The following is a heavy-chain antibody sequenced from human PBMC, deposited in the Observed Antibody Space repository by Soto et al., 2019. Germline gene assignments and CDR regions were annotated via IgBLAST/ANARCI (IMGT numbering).Heavy chain of an antibody. Sequence: QVQLVESGGGVVQAGRSLRLSCAASGFTFSNFGMHWVRQAPGKGLEWVAVISFYARTEYYTDSVKGRFTHSRDNSKNTRVLQVNSLNSEDTGVYFCAKDYDILAGLSAPLFPDCGQGTIVIVS. CDR2: ISFYARTE. V-gene: IGHV3-30*18. CDR1: GFTFSNFG. J-gene: IGHJ4*02. D-gene: IGHD3-9*01. CDR3: AKDYDILAGLSAPLFPD.